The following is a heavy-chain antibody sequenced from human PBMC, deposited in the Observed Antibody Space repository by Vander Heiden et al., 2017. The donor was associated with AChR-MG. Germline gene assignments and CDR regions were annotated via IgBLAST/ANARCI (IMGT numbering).Heavy chain of an antibody. D-gene: IGHD3-10*01. V-gene: IGHV1-8*01. Sequence: QVQLVQSGAEGKKPGASVKVSCKASGYTCTSYEINWVRQATGQGLEWMGWMNPNSGNTGYAQKFQGRVTMTRNTSISTAYMELSSMRSEDTAVYYCARGYGSGWRYYYGMDVWGQGTTVTVSS. CDR3: ARGYGSGWRYYYGMDV. J-gene: IGHJ6*02. CDR2: MNPNSGNT. CDR1: GYTCTSYE.